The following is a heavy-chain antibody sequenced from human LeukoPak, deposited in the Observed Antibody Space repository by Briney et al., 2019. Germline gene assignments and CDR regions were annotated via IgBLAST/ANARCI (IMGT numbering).Heavy chain of an antibody. Sequence: GGSLRLSCEASGFTFSRYWMHWVRHAPGKGLVWVSRINSDGSRTTYADSVRGRFTISTDNSKNTLYLQMNSLRAEDTALYYCAKGLERESRLDSWGQGTLVTVSS. D-gene: IGHD1-1*01. CDR2: INSDGSRT. J-gene: IGHJ4*02. CDR1: GFTFSRYW. CDR3: AKGLERESRLDS. V-gene: IGHV3-74*01.